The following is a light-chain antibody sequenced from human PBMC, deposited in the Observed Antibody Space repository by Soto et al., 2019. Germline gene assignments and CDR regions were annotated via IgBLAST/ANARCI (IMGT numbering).Light chain of an antibody. CDR3: TSYAGANTLV. CDR1: NSNIGRNT. V-gene: IGLV1-44*01. CDR2: GNN. Sequence: QSVLTQPPSASGTPGQRVAISCSGSNSNIGRNTVHWYQQLPGTAPKLLIYGNNVRPSGVPDRFSGSKSGTSASLAISGLQSEDEADYYCTSYAGANTLVFGGGTKLTVL. J-gene: IGLJ2*01.